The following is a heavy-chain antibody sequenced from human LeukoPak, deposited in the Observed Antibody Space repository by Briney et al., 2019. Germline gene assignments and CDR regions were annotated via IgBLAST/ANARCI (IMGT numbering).Heavy chain of an antibody. Sequence: GGSLRLSCAASGFTFSSYAMSWVRQAPGKGLEWVSVIYSGGSTYYADSVKGRFTISRDNSKNTLYLQMNSLRAEDTAVYYCARARAKGDLALDYWGQGTLVTVSS. D-gene: IGHD2-21*02. V-gene: IGHV3-53*01. CDR1: GFTFSSYA. CDR2: IYSGGST. CDR3: ARARAKGDLALDY. J-gene: IGHJ4*02.